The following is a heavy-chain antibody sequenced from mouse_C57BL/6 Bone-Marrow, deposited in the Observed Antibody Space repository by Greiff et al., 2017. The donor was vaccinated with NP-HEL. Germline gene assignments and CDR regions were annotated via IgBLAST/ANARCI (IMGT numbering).Heavy chain of an antibody. Sequence: QVQLQQSGAELVKPGASVKLSCKASGYTFTSYWMHWVKQRPGRGLEWIGRIDPNSGGTKYTEKFKSKATLTVDKPSSTAYMQLSSLTSEDSAVYYCARRANLLLRGYYFDYWGQGTTLTVSS. J-gene: IGHJ2*01. D-gene: IGHD1-1*01. V-gene: IGHV1-72*01. CDR1: GYTFTSYW. CDR2: IDPNSGGT. CDR3: ARRANLLLRGYYFDY.